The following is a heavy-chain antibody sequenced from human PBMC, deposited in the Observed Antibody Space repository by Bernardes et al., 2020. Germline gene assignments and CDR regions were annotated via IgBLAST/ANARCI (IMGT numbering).Heavy chain of an antibody. Sequence: GGSLRLSCSASGFTFKNYAMHWVRQAPVRGLEYVAAVGADGGTTYHAKFLGGRFTVSRDNSKNTLYLEMTSLGVDDTAVYYCIKDEEKWLVRGTNSFDSWGQGTMVSVSS. J-gene: IGHJ4*02. D-gene: IGHD6-19*01. CDR1: GFTFKNYA. CDR3: IKDEEKWLVRGTNSFDS. V-gene: IGHV3-64D*06. CDR2: VGADGGTT.